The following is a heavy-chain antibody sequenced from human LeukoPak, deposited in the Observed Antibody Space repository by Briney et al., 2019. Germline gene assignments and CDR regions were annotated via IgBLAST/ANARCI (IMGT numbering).Heavy chain of an antibody. CDR1: GGSISSSYYY. D-gene: IGHD3-16*01. Sequence: SETLSLTCTVSGGSISSSYYYWGWIRQPPGKGLEWIGSIYYSGSTYYNPSLKSRVTISVDTSKNQFSLKLSSVTAADTAVYYCARHQGGHDAFDIWGQGTMVTVSS. V-gene: IGHV4-39*01. J-gene: IGHJ3*02. CDR3: ARHQGGHDAFDI. CDR2: IYYSGST.